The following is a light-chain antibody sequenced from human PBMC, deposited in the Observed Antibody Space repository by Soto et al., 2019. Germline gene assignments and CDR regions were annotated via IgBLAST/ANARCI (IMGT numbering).Light chain of an antibody. J-gene: IGKJ1*01. CDR2: KAS. V-gene: IGKV1-5*03. Sequence: DIQMTQSPSTLSASVGDRVTITCRASQSISSWLAWYQQKPGKAPKLLIYKASSLESGVPSRFSGSASGTEFTLTISSLTPDDFATYYCQQYNSYWTFGHGTKVDIK. CDR1: QSISSW. CDR3: QQYNSYWT.